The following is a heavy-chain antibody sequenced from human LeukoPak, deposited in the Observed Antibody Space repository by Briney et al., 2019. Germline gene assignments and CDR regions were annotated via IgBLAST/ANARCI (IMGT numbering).Heavy chain of an antibody. J-gene: IGHJ4*02. CDR1: GGSFSGYY. V-gene: IGHV4-34*01. D-gene: IGHD6-19*01. Sequence: SETLSLTCAVYGGSFSGYYWSWIRQPPGKGLEWIGEINHSGSTNYNPSLKSRVTISVDTSKNQFSLKLSSVTAADTAVYYCATRRYSSGWYPYWGQGTLVTVSS. CDR2: INHSGST. CDR3: ATRRYSSGWYPY.